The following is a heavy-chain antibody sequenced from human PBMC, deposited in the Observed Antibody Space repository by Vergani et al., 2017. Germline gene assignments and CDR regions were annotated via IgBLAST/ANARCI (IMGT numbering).Heavy chain of an antibody. V-gene: IGHV1-18*01. CDR3: ARENLLLWFGELFYAGMDV. CDR2: ISAYNGNT. J-gene: IGHJ6*02. Sequence: QVQLVESGGGVVQPGGSLRLSCAASGFTFSSYGISWVRQAPGQGLEWMGWISAYNGNTNYAQKLQGRVTMTTDTSTSTAYMELRSLRSDDTAVYYCARENLLLWFGELFYAGMDVWGQGTTVTVSS. CDR1: GFTFSSYG. D-gene: IGHD3-10*01.